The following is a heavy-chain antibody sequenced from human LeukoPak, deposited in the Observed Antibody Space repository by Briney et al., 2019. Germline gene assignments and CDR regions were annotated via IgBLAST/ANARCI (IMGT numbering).Heavy chain of an antibody. CDR1: GFTFSGSA. CDR2: IRSKANSYAT. Sequence: PGRSLRLSCAASGFTFSGSAMHWVRQASGKGLEWVGRIRSKANSYATAYAASVKGRFTISRDDSKNTAYLQRNSLKTEDTAVYYCTSTYYYDSSGNSIDYWGQGTLVTVSS. J-gene: IGHJ4*02. D-gene: IGHD3-22*01. CDR3: TSTYYYDSSGNSIDY. V-gene: IGHV3-73*01.